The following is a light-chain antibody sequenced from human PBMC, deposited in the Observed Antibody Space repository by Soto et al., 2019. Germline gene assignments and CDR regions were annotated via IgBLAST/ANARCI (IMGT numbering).Light chain of an antibody. V-gene: IGLV2-14*01. Sequence: QSALTQPASVSGSPGQSITISCTGTSVDVGGYIYVSWYQQHPGKAPKVVIYDVSNRPSGVPDRFSGSKSGNTASLTISGLKAEDEADYYCSSYTSSSTYVFGTGTKVTVL. CDR2: DVS. J-gene: IGLJ1*01. CDR3: SSYTSSSTYV. CDR1: SVDVGGYIY.